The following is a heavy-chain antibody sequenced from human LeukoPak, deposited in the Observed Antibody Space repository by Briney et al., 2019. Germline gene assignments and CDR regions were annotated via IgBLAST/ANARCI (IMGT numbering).Heavy chain of an antibody. CDR3: AKDFASGSLDYYGMDV. D-gene: IGHD3-10*01. J-gene: IGHJ6*02. CDR2: ISGSGGST. Sequence: PGGSLRLSCAASGFTFSSYAMSWVRQAPGKGLEWVSAISGSGGSTYYADSVKGRFTISRDNSKNTLYLQMNSLRAEDTAVYYCAKDFASGSLDYYGMDVWGQGTTVTVSS. CDR1: GFTFSSYA. V-gene: IGHV3-23*01.